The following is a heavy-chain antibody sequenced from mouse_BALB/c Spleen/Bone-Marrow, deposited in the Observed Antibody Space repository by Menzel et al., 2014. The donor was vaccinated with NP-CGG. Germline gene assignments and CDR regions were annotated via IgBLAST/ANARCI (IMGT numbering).Heavy chain of an antibody. V-gene: IGHV5-6*01. J-gene: IGHJ2*01. D-gene: IGHD1-1*01. CDR2: ISSGGSYT. Sequence: EVKVVESGGDLVKPGGSLKLSCVASGFTFSSYGMSWVRQTPDKRLEWVATISSGGSYTYYPDSVKGRFTISRDNAKNPLYLQMSSLKSEDTAMYYCGRNYYGSSYYFDYWGQGTPLTVSS. CDR3: GRNYYGSSYYFDY. CDR1: GFTFSSYG.